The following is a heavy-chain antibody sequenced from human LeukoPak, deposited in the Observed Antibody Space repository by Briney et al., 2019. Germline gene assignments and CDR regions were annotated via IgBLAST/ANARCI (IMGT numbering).Heavy chain of an antibody. V-gene: IGHV3-53*01. CDR2: MYSGGST. J-gene: IGHJ3*01. D-gene: IGHD2-15*01. CDR3: ARDRYCSGGSCYGDAFDL. CDR1: GFTVRSND. Sequence: GGSLRLSCTASGFTVRSNDMSWFRQSPRKGLEWVSFMYSGGSTDYADSVKGRFIISRDHSKNTLYLQMNSLRAEDTAVYYCARDRYCSGGSCYGDAFDLWGQGTMVTVSS.